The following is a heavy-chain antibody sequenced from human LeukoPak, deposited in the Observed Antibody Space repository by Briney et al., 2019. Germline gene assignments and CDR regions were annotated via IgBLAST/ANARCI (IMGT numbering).Heavy chain of an antibody. CDR1: GFTVSSNY. CDR2: IYSGGST. D-gene: IGHD6-13*01. CDR3: ARDFGQLVFGY. V-gene: IGHV3-66*01. J-gene: IGHJ4*02. Sequence: GGSLRLSCAASGFTVSSNYMNWVRQAPGKGLEWVSVIYSGGSTYYADSVKGRFTISRDNSKNTLYLQMNSLRVEDTAVYYCARDFGQLVFGYWGQGTLVTVSS.